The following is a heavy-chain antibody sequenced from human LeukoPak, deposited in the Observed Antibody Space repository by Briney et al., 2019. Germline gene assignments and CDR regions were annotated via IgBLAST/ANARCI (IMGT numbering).Heavy chain of an antibody. CDR2: ISSSSSYI. V-gene: IGHV3-21*01. CDR1: GFTFSSYS. CDR3: ARVEMATIRGGAFDI. Sequence: PGGSLRLSCAASGFTFSSYSMNWVRQAPGKGLEWVSSISSSSSYIYYADSVKGRFTISRDNAKNSLYLQMNSLRAEDTAVYYCARVEMATIRGGAFDIWGQGTMVTVSS. D-gene: IGHD5-24*01. J-gene: IGHJ3*02.